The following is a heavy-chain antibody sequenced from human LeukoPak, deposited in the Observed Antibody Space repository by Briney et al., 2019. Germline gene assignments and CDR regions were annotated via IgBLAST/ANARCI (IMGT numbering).Heavy chain of an antibody. D-gene: IGHD6-13*01. Sequence: WGSLRLSCAGSGFTFSSYWMNWVRQAPGKGLEWVANINRDGGETYCVDSVEGRLTISRDNAKNSLSLQMNSLRAEDTAVYYCARDSIQQQLVLEDRGYPYYFEHWGQGTLVTVSS. V-gene: IGHV3-7*01. CDR1: GFTFSSYW. CDR3: ARDSIQQQLVLEDRGYPYYFEH. CDR2: INRDGGET. J-gene: IGHJ4*02.